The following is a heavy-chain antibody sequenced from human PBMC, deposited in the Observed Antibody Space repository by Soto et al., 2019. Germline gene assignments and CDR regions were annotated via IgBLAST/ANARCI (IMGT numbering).Heavy chain of an antibody. V-gene: IGHV1-2*04. CDR2: INPNSGGT. CDR1: GYTFTGYY. J-gene: IGHJ4*02. Sequence: ASVKVSCKASGYTFTGYYMHWVRLAPGQGLEWMGWINPNSGGTNYAQKFQGWVTMTRDTSISTAYMELSRLRSDDTAVYYCASPQRYDFWSGYVFDSWGQGTLVTVSS. CDR3: ASPQRYDFWSGYVFDS. D-gene: IGHD3-3*01.